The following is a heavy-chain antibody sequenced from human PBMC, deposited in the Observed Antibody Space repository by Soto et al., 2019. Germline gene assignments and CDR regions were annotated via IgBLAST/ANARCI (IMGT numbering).Heavy chain of an antibody. D-gene: IGHD3-16*01. Sequence: QVQLVQSGAEVKKPESSVKVSCKAYGGTFNTYAIAWVRQAPGQGLEWMGGIIPLFGTTNYAQNFQGRVTITADESTTTAFMELNSLRSEHTAVYYCARAWGDDYGDYWGQGTLVTVSS. CDR2: IIPLFGTT. V-gene: IGHV1-69*01. CDR3: ARAWGDDYGDY. CDR1: GGTFNTYA. J-gene: IGHJ4*02.